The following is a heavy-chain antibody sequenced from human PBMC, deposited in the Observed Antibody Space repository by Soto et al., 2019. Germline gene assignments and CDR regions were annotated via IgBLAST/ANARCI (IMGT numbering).Heavy chain of an antibody. CDR3: VKGYYDILTGYYNTYFDY. CDR1: GFTFSSYA. V-gene: IGHV3-23*01. D-gene: IGHD3-9*01. CDR2: ISGSGGST. Sequence: GGSLRLSCAASGFTFSSYAMSWVRQAPGKGLEWVSAISGSGGSTYYADSVKGRFTISRDNSKNTLYLQMNSLRAEDTAVYYCVKGYYDILTGYYNTYFDYWGQGTLVTVSS. J-gene: IGHJ4*02.